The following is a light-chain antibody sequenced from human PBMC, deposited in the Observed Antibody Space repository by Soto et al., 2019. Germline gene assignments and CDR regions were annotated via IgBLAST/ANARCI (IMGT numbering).Light chain of an antibody. Sequence: QSALTQPPPGQRVTIACTGNGSNLGTGFDVHWYQQFPGRAPKLLLSGTSHRPSGVPDRFSGSKSGTSASLAITGLQADDEADYYCQTSHSGLIGLIFGTGTKVTVL. V-gene: IGLV1-40*01. CDR2: GTS. CDR1: GSNLGTGFD. J-gene: IGLJ1*01. CDR3: QTSHSGLIGLI.